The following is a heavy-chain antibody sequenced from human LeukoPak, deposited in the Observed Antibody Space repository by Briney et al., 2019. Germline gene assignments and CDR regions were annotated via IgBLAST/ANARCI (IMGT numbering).Heavy chain of an antibody. D-gene: IGHD3-10*01. CDR1: GFTFSSYA. V-gene: IGHV4-38-2*01. CDR3: AKSNGYGLVDI. J-gene: IGHJ3*02. Sequence: GSLRLSCAASGFTFSSYAMGWIRQPPGKGREWMGNIFYSGITYYSPSLRSRVTISLDTSRNQFSLKLNSVTAADTAVYYCAKSNGYGLVDIWGQGTMVTVSS. CDR2: IFYSGIT.